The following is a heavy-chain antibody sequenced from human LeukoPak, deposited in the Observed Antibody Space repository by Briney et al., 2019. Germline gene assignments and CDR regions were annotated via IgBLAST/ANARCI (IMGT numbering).Heavy chain of an antibody. CDR2: INPNSGGT. Sequence: ASVKVSCKASGYTFTCYYMHWVRQAPGQGLEWRGWINPNSGGTNYAQKFQGRVTMTRDTSISTAYMELSRLRSDDTAVYYCARTLYIASAPGGFDYWGQGTLVTVSS. V-gene: IGHV1-2*02. J-gene: IGHJ4*02. D-gene: IGHD3-16*01. CDR3: ARTLYIASAPGGFDY. CDR1: GYTFTCYY.